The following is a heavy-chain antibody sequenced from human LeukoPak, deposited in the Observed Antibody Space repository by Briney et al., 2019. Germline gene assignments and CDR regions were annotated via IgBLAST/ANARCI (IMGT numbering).Heavy chain of an antibody. V-gene: IGHV3-30*04. CDR3: VRAGMAGTPNAFDM. CDR2: VLNDGSDT. D-gene: IGHD6-19*01. J-gene: IGHJ3*02. CDR1: GFTFSTYT. Sequence: GGSLRLSCAASGFTFSTYTMDWVRQAPGKGLEWVALVLNDGSDTNYADSVKGRFTISRDNSKNTVHLQTNSLRPEDTAVYYCVRAGMAGTPNAFDMWGQGTMVTVSS.